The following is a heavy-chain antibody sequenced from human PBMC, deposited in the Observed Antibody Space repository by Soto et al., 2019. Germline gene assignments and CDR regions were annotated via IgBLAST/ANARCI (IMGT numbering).Heavy chain of an antibody. Sequence: QVQLQESGPGLVKPSQTLSLTCNVSGGSITSGGFYWGWIRQHPRKGLEWIGHIFHSGSVSYNPSLRSRLTTSADTSKTQFSLNLRSVSAADTAVYYCARRGAEDNYFGPWGQGTLVTVSS. CDR3: ARRGAEDNYFGP. CDR1: GGSITSGGFY. CDR2: IFHSGSV. V-gene: IGHV4-31*03. J-gene: IGHJ5*02.